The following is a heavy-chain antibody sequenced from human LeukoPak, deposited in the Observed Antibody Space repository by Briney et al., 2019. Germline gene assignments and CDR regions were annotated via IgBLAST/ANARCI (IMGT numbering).Heavy chain of an antibody. J-gene: IGHJ3*02. Sequence: GGSLRLSRAASVFTLRPYAIHWVRQPPGKGREGVSSISGSRSHIYYPDVLKGRFPNSRDNAKNSLYLELNTVTDEDAPVYYCARDADPRDGYHYGDAFHIWGQGTMVTVSS. CDR1: VFTLRPYA. D-gene: IGHD5-24*01. V-gene: IGHV3-21*01. CDR2: ISGSRSHI. CDR3: ARDADPRDGYHYGDAFHI.